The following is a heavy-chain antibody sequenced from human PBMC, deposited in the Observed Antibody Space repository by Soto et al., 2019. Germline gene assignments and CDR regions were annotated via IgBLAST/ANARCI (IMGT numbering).Heavy chain of an antibody. Sequence: ASVKVSCKASGYTFTSYGFSWVRQAPGQGLEWMGWISAYNGNTNYAQKLQGRVTMTTDTSTSTAYMELRSLRSDDTAVYYCARDLAGYCSGGSCALDPWGQGTLVTVSS. V-gene: IGHV1-18*04. CDR3: ARDLAGYCSGGSCALDP. CDR2: ISAYNGNT. D-gene: IGHD2-15*01. J-gene: IGHJ5*02. CDR1: GYTFTSYG.